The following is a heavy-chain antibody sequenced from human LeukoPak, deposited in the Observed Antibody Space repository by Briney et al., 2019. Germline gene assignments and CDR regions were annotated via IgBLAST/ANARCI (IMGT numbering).Heavy chain of an antibody. J-gene: IGHJ4*02. CDR2: IRSKGYGGTT. Sequence: GGSLRLSCTASGFTFGDYAMSWVRQAPGKGLEWVGFIRSKGYGGTTEYAASVKGRFTISRDESKSIAYLQMNSLKTEDTAVYYCTRRAAMEIGDYWGQGTLVTVSS. CDR3: TRRAAMEIGDY. V-gene: IGHV3-49*04. D-gene: IGHD5-18*01. CDR1: GFTFGDYA.